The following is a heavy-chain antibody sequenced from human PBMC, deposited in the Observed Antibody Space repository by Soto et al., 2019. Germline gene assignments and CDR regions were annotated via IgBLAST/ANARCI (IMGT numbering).Heavy chain of an antibody. CDR1: GGTFSSYA. CDR2: IIPIFGTA. J-gene: IGHJ6*02. Sequence: SVKVSCKASGGTFSSYAISWVRQAPGQGLEWMGGIIPIFGTANYAQKFQGRVTITADESTSTAYMELSSLRSNDTAVYYCAMVDVYVTPSPQDVWGQGTTVTVSS. V-gene: IGHV1-69*13. D-gene: IGHD3-16*01. CDR3: AMVDVYVTPSPQDV.